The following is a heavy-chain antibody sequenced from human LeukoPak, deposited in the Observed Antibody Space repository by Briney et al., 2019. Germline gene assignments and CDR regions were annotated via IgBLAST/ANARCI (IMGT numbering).Heavy chain of an antibody. CDR2: IIPIFGTA. Sequence: GASVKVSCKASGYTFTSYGISWVRQAPGQGLEWMGGIIPIFGTANYAQKFQGRVTITADESTSTAYMELSSLRSEDTAVYYCARSPIRDYGDYYFDYWGQGTLVTVSS. CDR3: ARSPIRDYGDYYFDY. CDR1: GYTFTSYG. V-gene: IGHV1-69*13. D-gene: IGHD4-17*01. J-gene: IGHJ4*02.